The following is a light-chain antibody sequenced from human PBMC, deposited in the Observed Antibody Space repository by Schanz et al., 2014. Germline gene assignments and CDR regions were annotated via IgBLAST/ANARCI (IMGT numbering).Light chain of an antibody. V-gene: IGLV1-40*01. CDR3: SSYTSSSTLL. CDR2: GNS. CDR1: SSNIGAGYD. Sequence: QSVLTQPPSVSGAPGQRVTISCTGSSSNIGAGYDVHWYQQLPGTAPKLLIYGNSNRPSGVPDRFSGSKSGTSGSLAISGLQSEDEADYYCSSYTSSSTLLFGGGTKVTVL. J-gene: IGLJ2*01.